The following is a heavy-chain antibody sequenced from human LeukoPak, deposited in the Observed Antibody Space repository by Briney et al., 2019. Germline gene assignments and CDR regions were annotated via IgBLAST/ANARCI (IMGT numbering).Heavy chain of an antibody. V-gene: IGHV4-39*07. Sequence: PSETLSLTCTVSGGSIISTNYYWAWIRQPPGKGLEWIATIYYDGSTYYTPSLKSRVTISVDTSRNQFSLNLASATAADMAVYYCARVSGGMRGTTPKWGQGTLVTVSS. J-gene: IGHJ4*02. CDR2: IYYDGST. CDR3: ARVSGGMRGTTPK. D-gene: IGHD3-16*01. CDR1: GGSIISTNYY.